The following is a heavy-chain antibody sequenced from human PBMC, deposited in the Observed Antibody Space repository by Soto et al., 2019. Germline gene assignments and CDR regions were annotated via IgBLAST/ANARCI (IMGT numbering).Heavy chain of an antibody. D-gene: IGHD3-9*01. CDR2: IWYDGSNK. CDR3: ARQYYDILTGPGDAFDI. J-gene: IGHJ3*02. V-gene: IGHV3-33*01. CDR1: GFTFSSYG. Sequence: GGSLRLSCAASGFTFSSYGMHWVRQAPGKGLEWVAVIWYDGSNKYYAGSVKGRFTISRDNSKNTLYLQMNSLRAEDTAVYYCARQYYDILTGPGDAFDIWGQGTMVTVSS.